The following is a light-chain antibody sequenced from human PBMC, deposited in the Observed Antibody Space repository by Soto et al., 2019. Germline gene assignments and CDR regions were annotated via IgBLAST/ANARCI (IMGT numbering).Light chain of an antibody. CDR3: SSYTTGVTVV. V-gene: IGLV2-14*03. Sequence: QSALTQPASVSGSPGQSITISCTGTSNDVGGYNYVSWYQQHPGKAPKLMIYDVSARPSGVSSRFSGSKSGNTASLTISGLQAEDEADYFCSSYTTGVTVVFGGGTKL. J-gene: IGLJ3*02. CDR1: SNDVGGYNY. CDR2: DVS.